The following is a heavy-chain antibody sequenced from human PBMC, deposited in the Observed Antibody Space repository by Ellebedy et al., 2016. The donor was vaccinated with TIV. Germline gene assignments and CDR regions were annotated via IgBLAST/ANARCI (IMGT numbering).Heavy chain of an antibody. CDR2: IYSGGST. J-gene: IGHJ4*02. CDR1: GFTVSSNY. CDR3: ARVYRKVDY. V-gene: IGHV3-66*01. D-gene: IGHD5/OR15-5a*01. Sequence: GESLKISCAASGFTVSSNYMSWVRQAPGKGLEWVSVIYSGGSTYYADSVKGRFTISRDNSKNTLYLQMNSLRAEDTAVYYCARVYRKVDYWGQGTLVTVSS.